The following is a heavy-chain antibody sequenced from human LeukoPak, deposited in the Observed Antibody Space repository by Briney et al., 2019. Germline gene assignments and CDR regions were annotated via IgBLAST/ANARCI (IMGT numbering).Heavy chain of an antibody. D-gene: IGHD3-10*01. CDR2: INPSSGAT. V-gene: IGHV1-2*04. J-gene: IGHJ4*02. Sequence: ASVKLSCKASGYTFSDYYLHWVRQAPGQGLEWMGWINPSSGATNSAQKFRGWVAMTTDTSISAGYMDLSSLKSDDTAVYYCVRSLADGSGSFDFWGQGTLVTVSS. CDR1: GYTFSDYY. CDR3: VRSLADGSGSFDF.